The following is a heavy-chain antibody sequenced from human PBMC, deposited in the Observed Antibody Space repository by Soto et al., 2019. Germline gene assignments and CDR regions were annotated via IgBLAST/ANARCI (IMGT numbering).Heavy chain of an antibody. CDR3: AGDHGYSFALDY. CDR2: IYSGVSR. CDR1: GFTVSSNY. Sequence: EVQLVESGGGLVQPGGSLRLSCAASGFTVSSNYISWVRQAPGKALEWVSVIYSGVSRYYADSVKGRFTISRDNSKNRLYLQMNGLRAEDTAVYHWAGDHGYSFALDYWGQGTLVTVSS. D-gene: IGHD5-18*01. V-gene: IGHV3-66*01. J-gene: IGHJ4*02.